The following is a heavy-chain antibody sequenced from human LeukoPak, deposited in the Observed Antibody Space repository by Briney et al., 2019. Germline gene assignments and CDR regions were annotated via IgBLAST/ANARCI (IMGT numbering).Heavy chain of an antibody. J-gene: IGHJ3*02. V-gene: IGHV3-23*01. Sequence: GGSLTLSCTPSGLSFSNYSTTWVRQAPGKGLEWVSSITGSGRGTYYALSVKGRLSGSRDNSHNPVFLHMNGLRADDWALYCCSKDPNGDYVGAFDMWGPGTMVTVSS. CDR3: SKDPNGDYVGAFDM. CDR2: ITGSGRGT. D-gene: IGHD4-17*01. CDR1: GLSFSNYS.